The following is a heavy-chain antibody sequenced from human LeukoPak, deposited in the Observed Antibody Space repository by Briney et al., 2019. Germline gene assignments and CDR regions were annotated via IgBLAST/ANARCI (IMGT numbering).Heavy chain of an antibody. Sequence: PGGSLRLSCAASGFTFSSYGMHWVRQAPGKGLEWVAVISYDGSNKYYADSVKGRFTISRDNSKNTLYLQMNSLRAEDTAVYYCAKDFNPRDTGPQGYDDYYYYYGMDVWGQGTTVTVSS. J-gene: IGHJ6*02. D-gene: IGHD5-18*01. CDR3: AKDFNPRDTGPQGYDDYYYYYGMDV. CDR1: GFTFSSYG. V-gene: IGHV3-30*18. CDR2: ISYDGSNK.